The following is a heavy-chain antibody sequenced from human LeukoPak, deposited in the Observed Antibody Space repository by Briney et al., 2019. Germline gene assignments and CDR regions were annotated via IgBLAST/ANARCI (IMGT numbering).Heavy chain of an antibody. D-gene: IGHD3-3*01. CDR1: GGSISSGGSS. Sequence: SETLSLTCAVSGGSISSGGSSWGWIRQPPGKGLEWIGYIYHSGSTYYNPSLKSRVTISVDRSKNQFSLKLSSVTAADTAVYYCARASFGVVTTIDYWGQGTLVTVSS. J-gene: IGHJ4*02. CDR2: IYHSGST. CDR3: ARASFGVVTTIDY. V-gene: IGHV4-30-2*01.